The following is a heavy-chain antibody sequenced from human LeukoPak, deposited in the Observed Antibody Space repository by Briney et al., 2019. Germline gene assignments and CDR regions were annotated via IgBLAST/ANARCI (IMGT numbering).Heavy chain of an antibody. Sequence: SETLSLTCTVSGGSMTSHLWSWVRQPAGKGLEWIGHIYSRVNLDYNPSLKSRVSMSIDTSKKQFSLTLNSVTAADTAVYYCARDLAAAGTIDPWGQGTLVTVSS. J-gene: IGHJ5*02. V-gene: IGHV4-4*07. CDR3: ARDLAAAGTIDP. CDR1: GGSMTSHL. CDR2: IYSRVNL. D-gene: IGHD6-13*01.